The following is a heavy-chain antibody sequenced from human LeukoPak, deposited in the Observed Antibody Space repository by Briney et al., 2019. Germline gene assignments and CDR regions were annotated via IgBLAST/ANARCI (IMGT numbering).Heavy chain of an antibody. CDR3: ARSAAESSPAEYSSSWYPFDY. J-gene: IGHJ4*02. CDR2: IIPIFGTA. D-gene: IGHD6-13*01. V-gene: IGHV1-69*01. Sequence: SVKVSCKASGGTFSSYAISWVRQAPGQGLEWMGGIIPIFGTANYAQKFQGRVTITADESTSTAYMELSSLRSEDTAVYYCARSAAESSPAEYSSSWYPFDYWGQGTLVTVSS. CDR1: GGTFSSYA.